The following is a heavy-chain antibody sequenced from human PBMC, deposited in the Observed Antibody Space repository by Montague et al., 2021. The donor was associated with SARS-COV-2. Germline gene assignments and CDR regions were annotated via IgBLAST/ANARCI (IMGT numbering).Heavy chain of an antibody. D-gene: IGHD3-9*01. CDR3: ARTYYDILTGYYNRGAFDI. CDR2: IYYSGST. J-gene: IGHJ3*02. V-gene: IGHV4-59*08. Sequence: SETLSLTCTVSGGSISSYYWSWIRQPPGKGLEWIGYIYYSGSTNYNPALKSRVTISVDTSKNQFSLKLSSVTAAETAVYYCARTYYDILTGYYNRGAFDIWGQGTMVTVSS. CDR1: GGSISSYY.